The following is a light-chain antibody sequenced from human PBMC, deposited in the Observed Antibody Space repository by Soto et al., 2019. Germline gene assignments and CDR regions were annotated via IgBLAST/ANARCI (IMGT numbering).Light chain of an antibody. J-gene: IGLJ2*01. Sequence: QTVVTQEPSFSVSPGGTVTLTCGLSSCSVYTSYYPSWYQQTPGQAPRTLIYSTNTRSSGVPDRFSGSILGNKAALTITGAQADDESDYYCVLYMGSAPVFGGGTKLTVL. CDR2: STN. CDR1: SCSVYTSYY. V-gene: IGLV8-61*01. CDR3: VLYMGSAPV.